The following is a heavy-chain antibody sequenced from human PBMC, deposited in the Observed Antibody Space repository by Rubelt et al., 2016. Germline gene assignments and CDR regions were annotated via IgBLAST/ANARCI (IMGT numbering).Heavy chain of an antibody. V-gene: IGHV4-61*01. CDR1: GGAISSSSYY. D-gene: IGHD7-27*01. Sequence: QVQLQESGPGLVKPSETLSLTGTVSGGAISSSSYYWGWIRQPPGKGLEWIGYIYYSGSTNHNPSLRVRVTISVDTSKIHFSLRLSSVAAAATAVYYCARGSCWGCNWFDPWGQGTLVTVSS. J-gene: IGHJ5*02. CDR2: IYYSGST. CDR3: ARGSCWGCNWFDP.